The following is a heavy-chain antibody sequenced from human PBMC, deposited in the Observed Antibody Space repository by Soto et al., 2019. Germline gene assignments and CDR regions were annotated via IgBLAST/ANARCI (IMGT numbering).Heavy chain of an antibody. Sequence: LRLSCAASGFTFSSYAMSWVRQAPGKGLEWVSAISGSGGSTYYADSVKGRFTISRDNSKNTLYLQMNSLRAEDTAVYYCAKEVNSKYYDSSGYYSPPGYWGQGTLVTVSS. CDR3: AKEVNSKYYDSSGYYSPPGY. J-gene: IGHJ4*02. D-gene: IGHD3-22*01. CDR2: ISGSGGST. CDR1: GFTFSSYA. V-gene: IGHV3-23*01.